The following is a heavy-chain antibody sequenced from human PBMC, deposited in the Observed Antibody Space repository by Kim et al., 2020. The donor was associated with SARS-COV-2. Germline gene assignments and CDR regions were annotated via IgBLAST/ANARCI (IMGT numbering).Heavy chain of an antibody. J-gene: IGHJ6*02. D-gene: IGHD1-26*01. Sequence: SETLSLTCTVSGGSISSGGYYWSWIRQHPGKGLEWIGYIYYSGSTHYNPSLKSRVTISVDTSKNQFSLKLSSVTAADTAVHYCARGPFAKELLLHYYYYGMDVWGQGTTVTVSS. V-gene: IGHV4-31*03. CDR1: GGSISSGGYY. CDR3: ARGPFAKELLLHYYYYGMDV. CDR2: IYYSGST.